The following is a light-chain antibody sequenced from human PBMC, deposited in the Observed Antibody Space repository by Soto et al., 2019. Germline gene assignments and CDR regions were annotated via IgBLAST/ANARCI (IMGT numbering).Light chain of an antibody. CDR1: NSNIGAGSD. Sequence: QSVLTQPPSVSGAPGQRVTISCTGSNSNIGAGSDVNWYQQLPGAVPKLLIYSNNNRPSGVPDRFSGSKSGTSASLAITGLQAEDEADYYCQSYDSSLPVIFGGGTKLTVL. CDR3: QSYDSSLPVI. V-gene: IGLV1-40*01. J-gene: IGLJ2*01. CDR2: SNN.